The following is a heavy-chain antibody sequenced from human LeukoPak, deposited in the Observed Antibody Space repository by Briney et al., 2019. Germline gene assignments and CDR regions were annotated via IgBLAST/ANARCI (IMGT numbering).Heavy chain of an antibody. Sequence: GGSLRLSCAASGFTFSSYGMHWVRQAPGKGLEWVAFIRYDGSNKYYADSVKGRFTISRDNSKNTLYLQMSSLRAEDTAVYYCAMGVSSSWYLDYWGQGTLVTVSS. J-gene: IGHJ4*02. V-gene: IGHV3-30*02. CDR3: AMGVSSSWYLDY. CDR1: GFTFSSYG. CDR2: IRYDGSNK. D-gene: IGHD6-13*01.